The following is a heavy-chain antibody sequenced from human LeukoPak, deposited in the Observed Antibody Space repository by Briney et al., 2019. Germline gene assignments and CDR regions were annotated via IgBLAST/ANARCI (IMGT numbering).Heavy chain of an antibody. CDR2: INHSGST. Sequence: SETLSLTCAVYGGSFRGYYWSWIRQAPGKGLEWIGEINHSGSTNQNPSLKSRVTISVDTTKNQFSLKLSSVTAADSAVYYCTRGAEQLSSYGMDVWGKGITVTVSS. J-gene: IGHJ6*04. CDR1: GGSFRGYY. CDR3: TRGAEQLSSYGMDV. V-gene: IGHV4-34*01. D-gene: IGHD5-18*01.